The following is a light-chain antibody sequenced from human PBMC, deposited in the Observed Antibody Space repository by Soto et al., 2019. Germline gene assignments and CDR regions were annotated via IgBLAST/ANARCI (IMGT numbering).Light chain of an antibody. Sequence: IVLTQSPGTLSFSPGERATLSCRASQSVGRNYLAWYQQKPGQAPRLLIHRISTRATGIPDRFSGSGFAKDFTLTISRLEPEDFAVYYCQQYDKAPQTFGHRKKVEIX. CDR1: QSVGRNY. J-gene: IGKJ1*01. CDR2: RIS. V-gene: IGKV3-20*01. CDR3: QQYDKAPQT.